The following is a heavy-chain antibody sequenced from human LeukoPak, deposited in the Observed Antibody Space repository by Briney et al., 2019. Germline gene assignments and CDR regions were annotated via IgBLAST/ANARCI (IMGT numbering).Heavy chain of an antibody. Sequence: GGSLRLSCAASGFTFSDYYMSWIRQAPGKGLEWVSYISSSSSYTNYADSVKGRFTISRDNSKNTLYLQMNSLRLEDTALYYCAKDADTATIIYWYFDLWGRGTLVTVSS. D-gene: IGHD5-18*01. CDR1: GFTFSDYY. J-gene: IGHJ2*01. V-gene: IGHV3-11*06. CDR2: ISSSSSYT. CDR3: AKDADTATIIYWYFDL.